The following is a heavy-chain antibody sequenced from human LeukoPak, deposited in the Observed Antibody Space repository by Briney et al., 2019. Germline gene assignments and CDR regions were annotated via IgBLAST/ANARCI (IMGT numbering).Heavy chain of an antibody. Sequence: GGSLRLSCAASGFTFSSSAMSWVRQAPGKGLEWVSAISNNGGYTYYADSVQGRFTISRDNSKSTLCLQMNSLRAEDTAVYYCAKGPDSGLRYFDYWGQGTLVTVSS. CDR3: AKGPDSGLRYFDY. V-gene: IGHV3-23*01. J-gene: IGHJ4*02. D-gene: IGHD5-12*01. CDR1: GFTFSSSA. CDR2: ISNNGGYT.